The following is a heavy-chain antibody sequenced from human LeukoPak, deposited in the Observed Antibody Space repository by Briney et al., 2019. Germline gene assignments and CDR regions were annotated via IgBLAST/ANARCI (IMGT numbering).Heavy chain of an antibody. J-gene: IGHJ6*02. V-gene: IGHV3-66*02. CDR1: GFTVSSNY. Sequence: GGSLRLSCAASGFTVSSNYMSWVRQAPGKGLEWVSVIYSGGSTYYADSVKGRFTISRDNSKNTLYLQMNSLRAEDTAVYYCARGPPSYYGSGSNGMDVWGQGTTVTVSS. CDR2: IYSGGST. CDR3: ARGPPSYYGSGSNGMDV. D-gene: IGHD3-10*01.